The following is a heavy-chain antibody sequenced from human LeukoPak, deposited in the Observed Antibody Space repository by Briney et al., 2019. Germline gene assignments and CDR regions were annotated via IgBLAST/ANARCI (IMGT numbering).Heavy chain of an antibody. V-gene: IGHV3-23*01. J-gene: IGHJ4*02. CDR2: ISGSGGST. CDR3: AKYSGSGIFDY. D-gene: IGHD3-10*01. CDR1: GFPFSSYG. Sequence: GGTLRLSCAASGFPFSSYGMSWVRQAPGKGLEWVSAISGSGGSTYYADSVKGRFTISRDNSKNTLYLQMNSLRAEDTAVYYCAKYSGSGIFDYWGQGTLVTVSS.